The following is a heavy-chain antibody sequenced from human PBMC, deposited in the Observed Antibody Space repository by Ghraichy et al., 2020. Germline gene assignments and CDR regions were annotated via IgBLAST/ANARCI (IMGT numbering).Heavy chain of an antibody. CDR1: GLMFSPNT. CDR3: SRGGGAGTPVLCHMVV. J-gene: IGHJ6*02. V-gene: IGHV3-21*01. Sequence: GGSLSLSCVASGLMFSPNTMNWVRQAPGKGLEWVSSISSSTRYIYYADSVKGRFTISRDNAQNSLYLQMNSLRAEDTAVYYCSRGGGAGTPVLCHMVVWGPGTTVTVS. CDR2: ISSSTRYI. D-gene: IGHD6-19*01.